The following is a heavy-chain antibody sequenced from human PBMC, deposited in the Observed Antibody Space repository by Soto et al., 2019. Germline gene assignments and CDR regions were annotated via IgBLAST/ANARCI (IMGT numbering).Heavy chain of an antibody. CDR2: IIPISGTA. Sequence: QGRLVQSGAEVKKPESSVKVSCKPSGGTFNSYAIHWVRQAPGQGLEWMGAIIPISGTANSAQKLQGRVTITPDKSTSVVYMDLSSLRSDDTAVYYGARWGGRSCSGDLCFGKPFDYWGQGTLVTVSS. V-gene: IGHV1-69*06. J-gene: IGHJ4*02. CDR1: GGTFNSYA. D-gene: IGHD2-15*01. CDR3: ARWGGRSCSGDLCFGKPFDY.